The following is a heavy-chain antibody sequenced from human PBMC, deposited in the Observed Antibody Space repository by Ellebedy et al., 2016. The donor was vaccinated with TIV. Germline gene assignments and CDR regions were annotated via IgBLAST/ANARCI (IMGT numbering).Heavy chain of an antibody. CDR2: IYPGDSDT. CDR3: ARHFLDTNGNNWFDP. D-gene: IGHD1-14*01. CDR1: GYSFTSYW. J-gene: IGHJ5*02. V-gene: IGHV5-51*01. Sequence: GESLKISCKGSGYSFTSYWIGWVRQMPGKGLEWMGIIYPGDSDTRYSPSFQGQVTISADKSISTAYLQWSSLKASDTAMYYCARHFLDTNGNNWFDPWGQGTLVTVSS.